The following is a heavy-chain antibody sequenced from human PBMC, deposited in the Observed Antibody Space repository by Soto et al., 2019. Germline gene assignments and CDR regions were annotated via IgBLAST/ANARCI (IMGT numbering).Heavy chain of an antibody. V-gene: IGHV3-21*01. J-gene: IGHJ6*03. CDR2: ISSSSSYI. CDR1: GFTFSSYS. CDR3: ARVAPDYYYYYYMDV. Sequence: GGSLRLSCAASGFTFSSYSMNWVRQAPGKGLEWVSSISSSSSYIYYVDSVKGRFTISRDNAKNSLYLQMNSLRAEDTAVYYCARVAPDYYYYYYMDVWGKGTTVTV.